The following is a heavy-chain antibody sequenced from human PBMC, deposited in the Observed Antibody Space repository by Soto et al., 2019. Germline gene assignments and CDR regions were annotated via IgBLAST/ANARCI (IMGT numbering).Heavy chain of an antibody. J-gene: IGHJ4*02. Sequence: ASGPTLVNPTQTLTLTCTFSGFSLSTSGVGVGWIRQPPGKALEWLALIYWDDDKRYSPSLKSRLTITKDTSKNQVVLTMTNMDPVDTATYYCARPRRQQTSGGPFDYWGQGTLVTVSS. CDR1: GFSLSTSGVG. CDR3: ARPRRQQTSGGPFDY. CDR2: IYWDDDK. V-gene: IGHV2-5*02.